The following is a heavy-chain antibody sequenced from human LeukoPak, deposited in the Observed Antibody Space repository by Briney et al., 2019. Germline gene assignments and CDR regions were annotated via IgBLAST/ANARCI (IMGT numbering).Heavy chain of an antibody. Sequence: SETLSLTCTVSVGSISIYYWRWLRQPPGKGLVWIGYLYYSGRTNYNPSLKSRVTISVDTTKNQFSLKLSSVTAAGTAVYYCARVFRPAARTIYYFDYWGQGTLVTVSS. CDR3: ARVFRPAARTIYYFDY. CDR2: LYYSGRT. J-gene: IGHJ4*02. D-gene: IGHD2-2*01. CDR1: VGSISIYY. V-gene: IGHV4-59*01.